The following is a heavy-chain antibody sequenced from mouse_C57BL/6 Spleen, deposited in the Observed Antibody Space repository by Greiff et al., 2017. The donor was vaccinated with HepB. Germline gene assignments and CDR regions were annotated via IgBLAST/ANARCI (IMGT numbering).Heavy chain of an antibody. CDR1: GFTFSSYA. CDR3: TREDYAADYYAMDY. Sequence: EVKLVESGEGLVKPGGSLKLSCAASGFTFSSYAMSWVRQTPEKRLEWVAYISSGGDYIYYADTVKGRFTISRDNARNTLYLQMSSLKSEDTAMYYCTREDYAADYYAMDYWGQGTSVTVSS. CDR2: ISSGGDYI. J-gene: IGHJ4*01. D-gene: IGHD2-4*01. V-gene: IGHV5-9-1*02.